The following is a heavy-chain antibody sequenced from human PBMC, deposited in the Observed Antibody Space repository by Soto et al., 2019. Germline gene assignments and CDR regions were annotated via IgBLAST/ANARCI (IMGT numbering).Heavy chain of an antibody. V-gene: IGHV3-30*18. J-gene: IGHJ4*02. D-gene: IGHD3-3*01. CDR3: ANDPILGTRYYDFWSGYYFDY. CDR2: ISYDGSNK. CDR1: GFTFSSYG. Sequence: QVQLVESGGGVVQPGRSLRLSCAASGFTFSSYGMHWVRQAPGKGLEWVAVISYDGSNKYYADSVQGRFTISRDNSKNTLYLQMNSLRAGDTAVYYCANDPILGTRYYDFWSGYYFDYWGQGTLVTVSS.